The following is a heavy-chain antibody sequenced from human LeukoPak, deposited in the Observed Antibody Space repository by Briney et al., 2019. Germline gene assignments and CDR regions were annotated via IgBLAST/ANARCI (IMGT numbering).Heavy chain of an antibody. Sequence: ASVKVSYKASGGTFSSYAISWVRQAPGQGLEWMGRIIPIFGTANYAQKFQGRVTITTDESTSTAYMELSSLRSEDTAVYYCARTGAAAGTWRPYYMDVWGKGTTVTVSS. D-gene: IGHD6-13*01. J-gene: IGHJ6*03. V-gene: IGHV1-69*05. CDR3: ARTGAAAGTWRPYYMDV. CDR1: GGTFSSYA. CDR2: IIPIFGTA.